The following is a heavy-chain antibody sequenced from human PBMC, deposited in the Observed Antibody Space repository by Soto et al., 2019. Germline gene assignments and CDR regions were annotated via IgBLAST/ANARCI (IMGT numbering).Heavy chain of an antibody. CDR2: IIPIFGTA. CDR1: GGSFSSNP. V-gene: IGHV1-69*01. J-gene: IGHJ5*02. D-gene: IGHD2-15*01. Sequence: QLQLVQSGAEVKKPGSSVNVSCKTSGGSFSSNPSTWVRQAPGHGLEWMGGIIPIFGTANYAQKFQGRVTITADESTNTVYMTLSRLRYEDTAVYYCARDVLLVVVSATRAAGWLDPWGQGTLVTVSS. CDR3: ARDVLLVVVSATRAAGWLDP.